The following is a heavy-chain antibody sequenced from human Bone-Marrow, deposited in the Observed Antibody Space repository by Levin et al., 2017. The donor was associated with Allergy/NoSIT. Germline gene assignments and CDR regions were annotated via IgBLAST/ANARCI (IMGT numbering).Heavy chain of an antibody. Sequence: GESLKISCAASGFTFSSYGMHWVRQAPGKGLEWVAVISYDGSNKYYADSVKGRFTISRDNSKNTLYLQMNSLRAEDTAVYYCATSASWIRAYFQHWGQGTLVTVSS. CDR2: ISYDGSNK. CDR1: GFTFSSYG. J-gene: IGHJ1*01. V-gene: IGHV3-30*03. CDR3: ATSASWIRAYFQH. D-gene: IGHD5-18*01.